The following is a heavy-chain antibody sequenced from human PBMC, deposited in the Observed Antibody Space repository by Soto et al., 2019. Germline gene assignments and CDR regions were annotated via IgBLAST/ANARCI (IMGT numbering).Heavy chain of an antibody. J-gene: IGHJ2*01. V-gene: IGHV3-72*01. CDR3: ARIITNSWYFDL. Sequence: EVQLVESGGGLVQPGGSLRLSCAASGFTFSDPYMDWLRQAPGKGLEWVGRTRNKANSYTTEYAASVKGRFTISRDDSRNSLYLQMNSLKTEDTAVYYCARIITNSWYFDLWGRGTLVTVSS. D-gene: IGHD3-22*01. CDR2: TRNKANSYTT. CDR1: GFTFSDPY.